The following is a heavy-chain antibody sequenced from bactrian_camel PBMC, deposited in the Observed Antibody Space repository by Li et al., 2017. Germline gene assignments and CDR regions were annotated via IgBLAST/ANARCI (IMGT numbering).Heavy chain of an antibody. CDR2: IQGDGNT. D-gene: IGHD5*01. Sequence: QVQLVESGGGSVQAGGSLRLSCPTSGFCMAWFRQAPGKGREAVAVIQGDGNTLYADSVKGRFTISRDNVKNTVYLQMNSLKSDDTALYYCATQFTGWAFDYWCQGTQVTVS. J-gene: IGHJ4*01. CDR1: GFC. V-gene: IGHV3S1*01. CDR3: ATQFTGWAFDY.